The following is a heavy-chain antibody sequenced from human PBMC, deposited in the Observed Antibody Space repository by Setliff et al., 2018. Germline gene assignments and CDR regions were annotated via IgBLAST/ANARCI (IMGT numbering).Heavy chain of an antibody. J-gene: IGHJ6*02. CDR3: ARDSSRIQDTYYYYFGMDV. CDR2: ISNGSVNR. D-gene: IGHD5-18*01. V-gene: IGHV3-48*01. Sequence: HPGGSLRLSCAASGFTFNRHSMNWVRQAPGKGLEWVSYISNGSVNRQYADSVKGRFTISRDNAKNSLYLQMNSLRAEDTAVYYCARDSSRIQDTYYYYFGMDVWGQGTLVTVSS. CDR1: GFTFNRHS.